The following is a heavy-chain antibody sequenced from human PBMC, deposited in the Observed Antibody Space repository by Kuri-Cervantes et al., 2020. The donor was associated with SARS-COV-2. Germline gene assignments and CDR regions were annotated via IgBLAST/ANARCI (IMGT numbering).Heavy chain of an antibody. D-gene: IGHD4-11*01. CDR1: GFTFSSYG. CDR3: ARVVGSTVTTLFLGYYYYYMDV. V-gene: IGHV3-30*02. J-gene: IGHJ6*03. Sequence: GESLKISCAASGFTFSSYGMHWVRQAPGKGLEWVAFIRYDGSNKYYADSVKGRFTISRDNSKNTLYLQMNSLRAEDTAVYYCARVVGSTVTTLFLGYYYYYMDVWGKGTTVTVSS. CDR2: IRYDGSNK.